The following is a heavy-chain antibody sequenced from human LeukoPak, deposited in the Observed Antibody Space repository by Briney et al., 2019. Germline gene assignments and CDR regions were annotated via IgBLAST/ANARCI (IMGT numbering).Heavy chain of an antibody. D-gene: IGHD3-9*01. CDR2: IIPIFGTA. V-gene: IGHV1-69*01. CDR3: PRAANVILTGYFDY. J-gene: IGHJ4*02. CDR1: GGTFSSYA. Sequence: SVKVSCKASGGTFSSYAISWVRQAPGQGLEWMGGIIPIFGTANYAQKFQGRVTITADESTSTAYMELSSLRSEDTAVYYSPRAANVILTGYFDYWGQGTLVTVSS.